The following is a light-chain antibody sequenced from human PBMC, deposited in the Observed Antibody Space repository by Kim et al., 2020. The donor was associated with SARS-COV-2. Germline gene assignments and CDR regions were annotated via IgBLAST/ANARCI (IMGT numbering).Light chain of an antibody. CDR2: ERN. Sequence: GQTERKTCEGESDKNNAASWYQKKGGQAHKRVLQERNRRPSGIPDSVSGSKSGNTASLTITGAQAEDDADYYCHSRDSSHNHAVFGGGTQLTVL. J-gene: IGLJ7*01. V-gene: IGLV3-19*01. CDR3: HSRDSSHNHAV. CDR1: SDKNNA.